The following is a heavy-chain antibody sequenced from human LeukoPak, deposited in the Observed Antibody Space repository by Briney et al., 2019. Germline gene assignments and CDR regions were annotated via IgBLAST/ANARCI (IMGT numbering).Heavy chain of an antibody. D-gene: IGHD4-17*01. CDR2: MNPNSGNT. V-gene: IGHV1-8*01. J-gene: IGHJ4*02. CDR3: ARDARLRPCDY. CDR1: GYTFTSYD. Sequence: ASVKVSCKASGYTFTSYDINWVRQATGQGLEWMGWMNPNSGNTGYAQKFQGRVTMTTDTSTSTAYMELRSLRSDDTAVYYCARDARLRPCDYWGQGTLVTVSS.